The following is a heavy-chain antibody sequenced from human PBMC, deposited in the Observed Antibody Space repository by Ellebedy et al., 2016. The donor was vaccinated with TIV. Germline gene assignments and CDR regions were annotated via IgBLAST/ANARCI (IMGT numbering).Heavy chain of an antibody. CDR3: ARGSSSWYESWFDP. D-gene: IGHD6-19*01. CDR1: GDSISSGFYS. Sequence: MPSETLSLTCAVSGDSISSGFYSWTWIRQPPGKGLECIGYISHTGTTYSNPSLQSRITMSVDRSKNQFSLKLTSVAAADTAMYYCARGSSSWYESWFDPWGQGALVTVSS. J-gene: IGHJ5*02. CDR2: ISHTGTT. V-gene: IGHV4-30-2*01.